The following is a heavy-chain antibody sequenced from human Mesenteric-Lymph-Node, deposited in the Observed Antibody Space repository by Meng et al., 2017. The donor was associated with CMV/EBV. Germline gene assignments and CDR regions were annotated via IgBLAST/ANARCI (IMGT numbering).Heavy chain of an antibody. Sequence: KASGYIVTDFAMNWVRQAPGQGPEWMGWINTDTGDPTYVQDFTGRFVFSLDTSASTAFLEISSLKAEDTAVYYCATKGTDYSSSLGYWGQGTLVTVSS. V-gene: IGHV7-4-1*02. J-gene: IGHJ4*02. CDR1: GYIVTDFA. D-gene: IGHD6-13*01. CDR2: INTDTGDP. CDR3: ATKGTDYSSSLGY.